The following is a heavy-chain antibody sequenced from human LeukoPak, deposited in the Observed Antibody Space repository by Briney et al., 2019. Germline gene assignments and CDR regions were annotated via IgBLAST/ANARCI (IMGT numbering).Heavy chain of an antibody. CDR3: GXXTEXHXWQXRYYSYYMXV. CDR2: IYDSGST. J-gene: IGHJ6*03. Sequence: GGSXXSYYWSWIRQPPGKGLEWIGFIYDSGSTNYNPSLKSRVTISVDTSKNQFSLKMRSVTAANTAVYYGGXXTEXHXWQXRYYSYYMXVWGKGTTVTVSS. CDR1: GGSXXSYY. D-gene: IGHD6-13*01. V-gene: IGHV4-59*01.